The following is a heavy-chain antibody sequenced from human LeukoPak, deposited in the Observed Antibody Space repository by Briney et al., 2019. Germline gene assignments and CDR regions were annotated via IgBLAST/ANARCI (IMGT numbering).Heavy chain of an antibody. CDR3: VRGNTAMVT. Sequence: PGGSLRLSCAGSGFTFSTYELIWVRQAPGKGLEWVSYISSSATTIYYADSVKGRFTISRDNAKNSLSLQMNSLRVDDTAVYYCVRGNTAMVTWGQGTLVTVSS. V-gene: IGHV3-48*03. J-gene: IGHJ4*02. D-gene: IGHD5-18*01. CDR2: ISSSATTI. CDR1: GFTFSTYE.